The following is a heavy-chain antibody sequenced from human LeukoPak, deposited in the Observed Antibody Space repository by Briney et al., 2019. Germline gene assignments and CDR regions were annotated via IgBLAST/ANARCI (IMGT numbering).Heavy chain of an antibody. CDR3: AKYCGGDCFRNFDY. Sequence: GGSLRLSCAASGFTFSTYAMTWVRQAPGKGLKWVTVIGPGGGDILYADSVKGRFTISRDNSENTLYLQMHSLRAEDTAVYYCAKYCGGDCFRNFDYWGQGTLVTVSS. CDR1: GFTFSTYA. D-gene: IGHD2-21*02. V-gene: IGHV3-23*01. CDR2: IGPGGGDI. J-gene: IGHJ4*02.